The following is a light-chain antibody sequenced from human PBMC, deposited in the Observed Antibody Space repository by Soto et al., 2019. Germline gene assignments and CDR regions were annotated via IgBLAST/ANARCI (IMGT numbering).Light chain of an antibody. CDR3: QQGHNWPLT. CDR1: QSINSE. CDR2: GAS. V-gene: IGKV3-15*01. Sequence: EIVMTQSPATLSLSPGERAALSCRASQSINSELAWYQQKPGQPPRLLIYGASTRSTGVPARFTGSESGSEFTLTFSGLQSEDFAVYYCQQGHNWPLTFGQGTRLEI. J-gene: IGKJ2*01.